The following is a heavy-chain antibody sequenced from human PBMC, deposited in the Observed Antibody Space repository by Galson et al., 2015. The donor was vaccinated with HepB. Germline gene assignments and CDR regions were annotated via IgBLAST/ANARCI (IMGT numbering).Heavy chain of an antibody. V-gene: IGHV4-30-2*01. CDR1: GGSINSGGYC. CDR3: AATRGFAVFAFDT. CDR2: TYPDGST. J-gene: IGHJ4*02. D-gene: IGHD3-10*01. Sequence: TLSLTCDVSGGSINSGGYCWSWIRQPPGKGLEWIGYTYPDGSTYYSPSLKSRVTISLDTSETQFSLQLTSVTAADTAVYFCAATRGFAVFAFDTWSPGTLVTVSS.